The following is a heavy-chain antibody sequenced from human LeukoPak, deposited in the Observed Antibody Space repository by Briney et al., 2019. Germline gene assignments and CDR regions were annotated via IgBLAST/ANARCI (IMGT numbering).Heavy chain of an antibody. CDR3: ARVRVAARPFNWFDP. CDR2: INHSGST. Sequence: GSLRLSCAASGFTFSSYEMNWVRQPPGKGLEWIGEINHSGSTNYKPSLKSRVTISVDTSKNHFSLNLSSVTAADTAVYYCARVRVAARPFNWFDPWGQGALVTVSS. D-gene: IGHD6-6*01. J-gene: IGHJ5*02. CDR1: GFTFSSYE. V-gene: IGHV4-34*01.